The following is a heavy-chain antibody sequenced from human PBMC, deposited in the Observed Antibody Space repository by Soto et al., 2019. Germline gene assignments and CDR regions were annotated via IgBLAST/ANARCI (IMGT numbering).Heavy chain of an antibody. D-gene: IGHD1-26*01. Sequence: EVQLVESGGGLVQPGGSLRLSCTASGFTLTNYAMNWVRPAPGKGLEWVSYISSSSAAIFYADSVTGRITISRDNAKNSRDLQMNSLRDEDTAVYYCARDQSMGRVLFYYMDVWGRGTTVTVSS. CDR2: ISSSSAAI. CDR3: ARDQSMGRVLFYYMDV. V-gene: IGHV3-48*02. CDR1: GFTLTNYA. J-gene: IGHJ6*03.